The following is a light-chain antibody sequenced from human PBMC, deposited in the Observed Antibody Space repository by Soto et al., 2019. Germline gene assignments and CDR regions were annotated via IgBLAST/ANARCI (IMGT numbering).Light chain of an antibody. J-gene: IGLJ3*02. Sequence: SALTQPPSASGTPGQRVTISCSGSSSNIGSNTVNWYQQLPGTAPKLLIYSNNQRPSGVPDRFSGSKSGTSASLAISGLQSEDEADYYCAAWDDSLNGQVFGGGTKVTVL. CDR1: SSNIGSNT. CDR2: SNN. CDR3: AAWDDSLNGQV. V-gene: IGLV1-44*01.